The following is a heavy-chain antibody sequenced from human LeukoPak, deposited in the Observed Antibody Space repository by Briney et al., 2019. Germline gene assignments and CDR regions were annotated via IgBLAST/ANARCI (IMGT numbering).Heavy chain of an antibody. J-gene: IGHJ4*02. CDR3: ARDYVTGALSFDC. V-gene: IGHV3-48*01. D-gene: IGHD2-21*02. CDR1: GFTFSTYT. CDR2: ISSSSNAI. Sequence: PGGSLRLSCAASGFTFSTYTMTWVRQAPGKGLEWISYISSSSNAIFYADSVKGRFTVSRDNAKNSLSLQMNSLGVEDTAVYYCARDYVTGALSFDCRGQGTLVTVSS.